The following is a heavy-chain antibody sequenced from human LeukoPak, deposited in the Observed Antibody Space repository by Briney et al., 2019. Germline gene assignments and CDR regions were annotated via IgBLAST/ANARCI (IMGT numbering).Heavy chain of an antibody. CDR2: VWYDGSNK. J-gene: IGHJ5*02. D-gene: IGHD2-2*01. Sequence: GGSLRLSCAASGFTFSSYGMHWVRQAPGKGLEWVAVVWYDGSNKYYADSVKGRFTISRDNSKNTLYLQMNSLRAEDTAVCYCARSRLVVPAAANWFDPWGQGTLVTVSS. CDR3: ARSRLVVPAAANWFDP. V-gene: IGHV3-33*01. CDR1: GFTFSSYG.